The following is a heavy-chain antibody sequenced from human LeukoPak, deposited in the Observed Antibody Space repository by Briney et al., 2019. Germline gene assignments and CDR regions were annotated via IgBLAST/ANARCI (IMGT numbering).Heavy chain of an antibody. CDR2: INTNTGNP. Sequence: GASVTVSCKASGYTFTSYAMNWVRQAPGQGLEWMGWINTNTGNPTYAQGFTGRFVFSLDTSVSTAYLQISSLKAEDTAVYYCARDSTRGSSWYEGVGYMDVWGKGTTVTVSS. CDR3: ARDSTRGSSWYEGVGYMDV. D-gene: IGHD6-13*01. J-gene: IGHJ6*03. CDR1: GYTFTSYA. V-gene: IGHV7-4-1*02.